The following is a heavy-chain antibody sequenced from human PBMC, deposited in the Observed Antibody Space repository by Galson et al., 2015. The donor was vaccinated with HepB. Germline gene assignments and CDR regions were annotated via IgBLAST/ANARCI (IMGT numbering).Heavy chain of an antibody. CDR1: GYTFTNYY. V-gene: IGHV1-46*03. D-gene: IGHD1-26*01. CDR2: IDPSAGST. J-gene: IGHJ4*02. Sequence: SVKVSCKASGYTFTNYYIHWVRQAPGQGLEWMGIIDPSAGSTSYAQKFQGRVTMTRDTSTSTVYMELSSLRSEDTAVYYCARGKWELPEDYWGQGTLLTVSS. CDR3: ARGKWELPEDY.